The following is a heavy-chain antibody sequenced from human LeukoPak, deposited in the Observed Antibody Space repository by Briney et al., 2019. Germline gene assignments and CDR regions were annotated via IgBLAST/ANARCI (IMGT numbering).Heavy chain of an antibody. J-gene: IGHJ5*02. Sequence: GASVKVSCKASGYTFTSYYMHWVRQAPGQGLEWMGIINPSGGSTSYAQKFQGRVTMTRDTSTSTVYMELSSLRSEDTAVYYCARDSGYDILTGYGFWFDPWGQGTLVTVYS. CDR1: GYTFTSYY. V-gene: IGHV1-46*01. CDR3: ARDSGYDILTGYGFWFDP. CDR2: INPSGGST. D-gene: IGHD3-9*01.